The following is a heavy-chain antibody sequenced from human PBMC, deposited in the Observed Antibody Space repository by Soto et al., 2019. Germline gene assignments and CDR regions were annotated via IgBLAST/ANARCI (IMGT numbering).Heavy chain of an antibody. Sequence: ASVKVSCKASGYTFTGYYMHWVRQAPGQGLEWMGWINPNSGGTNYAQKFQGRVTMTRDTSISTAYMELSRLRSDDTAVYYCATRRLPTVTKSFDYWGQGTLVTVSS. D-gene: IGHD4-17*01. CDR1: GYTFTGYY. CDR3: ATRRLPTVTKSFDY. V-gene: IGHV1-2*02. J-gene: IGHJ4*02. CDR2: INPNSGGT.